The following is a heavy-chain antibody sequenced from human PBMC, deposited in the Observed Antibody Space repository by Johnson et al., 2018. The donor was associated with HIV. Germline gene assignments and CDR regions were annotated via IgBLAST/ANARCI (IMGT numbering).Heavy chain of an antibody. J-gene: IGHJ3*01. D-gene: IGHD1-26*01. CDR3: ARAVRVGATTNSAFDF. Sequence: VQLVESGGGVVQPGRSLRLSCAASGFTFSSYAMHWVRQAPGKGLEWVAVISYDGSNKYYADSVKGRFTISRDNSKNTLYLQMNSLRDEDTALYYCARAVRVGATTNSAFDFWGQGTMVTVSS. CDR2: ISYDGSNK. CDR1: GFTFSSYA. V-gene: IGHV3-30-3*01.